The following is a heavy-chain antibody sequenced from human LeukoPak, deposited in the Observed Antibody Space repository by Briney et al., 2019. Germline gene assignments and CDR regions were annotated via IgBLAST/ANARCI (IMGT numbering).Heavy chain of an antibody. CDR3: AREEVAVALGY. Sequence: GGSLRLSCAASGFAFSSYAMHWVRQAPGKGLEWVAVISYDGSNKYYADSVKGRFTISRDNSKNTLYLQMNSLRAEDTAVYYCAREEVAVALGYWGQGTLVTVSS. CDR2: ISYDGSNK. CDR1: GFAFSSYA. V-gene: IGHV3-30-3*01. D-gene: IGHD6-19*01. J-gene: IGHJ4*02.